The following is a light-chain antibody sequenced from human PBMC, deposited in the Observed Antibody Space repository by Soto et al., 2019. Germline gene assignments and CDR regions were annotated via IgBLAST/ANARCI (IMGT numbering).Light chain of an antibody. Sequence: DLQMTQSPSYLSASVGDRVTITCRASQSISNYLNWYQQKPGKAPKLLIYAASSMQSGVPSRFSGSGSETDFTLTIRSLQPDDSATYYCQQSFSPLWTFGQGTKVEV. V-gene: IGKV1-39*01. CDR2: AAS. CDR1: QSISNY. J-gene: IGKJ1*01. CDR3: QQSFSPLWT.